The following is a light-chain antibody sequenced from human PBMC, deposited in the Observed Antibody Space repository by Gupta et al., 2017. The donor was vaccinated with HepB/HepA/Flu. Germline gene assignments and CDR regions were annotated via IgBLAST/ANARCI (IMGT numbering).Light chain of an antibody. J-gene: IGKJ2*02. CDR2: AAS. V-gene: IGKV3-20*01. CDR1: QSVSNNF. CDR3: QQYGSSPRT. Sequence: EIVLTQSPGTLSLSAGEGATLSCRASQSVSNNFLAWYQQKPGQAPRLLIYAASSRATGIPDRFSGSGSGTDFTLTIGRLEPEDFAVYYCQQYGSSPRTFGQGTKLEIK.